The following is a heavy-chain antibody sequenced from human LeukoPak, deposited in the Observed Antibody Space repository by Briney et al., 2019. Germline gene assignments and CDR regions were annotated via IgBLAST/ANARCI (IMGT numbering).Heavy chain of an antibody. J-gene: IGHJ6*02. Sequence: GASVKVSCKASGYTFTSYGISWVRQAPGQGLEWMGWISAYNGNTNYAQKLQGSVTMTTDTSTSTAYMELRSLRSDDTAVYYCARDELRYYYYGMDVWGQGTTVTVSS. D-gene: IGHD3-10*01. CDR2: ISAYNGNT. CDR1: GYTFTSYG. V-gene: IGHV1-18*01. CDR3: ARDELRYYYYGMDV.